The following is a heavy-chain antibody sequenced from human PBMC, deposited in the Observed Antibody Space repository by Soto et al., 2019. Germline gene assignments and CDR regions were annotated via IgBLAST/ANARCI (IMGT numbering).Heavy chain of an antibody. V-gene: IGHV1-18*01. Sequence: QVQLVQSGNEVKKPGASVNVSCKASGYSFTRYGISWVRQAPGQGLEWMGWISGYNGKTKYAQQLQGRVSMTTDTSTSTAYMELRSLGSDDTAVYYCAREVDRPYSYYGMDVWGQGTTVTVSS. J-gene: IGHJ6*02. D-gene: IGHD2-15*01. CDR3: AREVDRPYSYYGMDV. CDR2: ISGYNGKT. CDR1: GYSFTRYG.